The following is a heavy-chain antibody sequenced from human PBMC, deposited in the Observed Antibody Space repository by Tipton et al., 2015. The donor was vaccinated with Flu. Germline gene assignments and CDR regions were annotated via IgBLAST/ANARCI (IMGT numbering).Heavy chain of an antibody. J-gene: IGHJ1*01. CDR2: VHYSGSS. CDR3: ARYGTYDGSRYFQH. CDR1: GGFVSSYF. Sequence: TLSLTCTVSGGFVSSYFWTWIRQAPGKGLEWIGYVHYSGSSNYSPSLKSRVTISVDTFKNQFSLKLSSVTAADTAVYYCARYGTYDGSRYFQHWGQGTLVTVSS. D-gene: IGHD1-26*01. V-gene: IGHV4-59*02.